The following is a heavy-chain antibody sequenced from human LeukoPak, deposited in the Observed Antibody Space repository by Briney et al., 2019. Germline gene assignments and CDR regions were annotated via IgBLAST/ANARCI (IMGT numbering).Heavy chain of an antibody. V-gene: IGHV1-3*01. CDR1: GYTFTNYA. CDR2: INAGNGNT. J-gene: IGHJ4*02. D-gene: IGHD3-16*01. Sequence: GASVKVSCKASGYTFTNYAIHWVRQVPGQGLEWMGWINAGNGNTKYSQKFQGRVTITRDTSGSTVYMEVSSLRSEDTAVYYCARAPGGDYWGQGTLVTVSS. CDR3: ARAPGGDY.